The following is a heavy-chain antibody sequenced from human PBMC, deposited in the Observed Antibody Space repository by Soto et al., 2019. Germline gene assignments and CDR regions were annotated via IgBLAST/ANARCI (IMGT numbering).Heavy chain of an antibody. J-gene: IGHJ4*02. Sequence: QITLKEAGPTLVQPTQTLTLTCTFSGFSLTNDRVGVGWIRQPSGEALEWLAVIYWDDSKNYRPSLESRLTLTKDPAQNQVALTMTNTHSVDTATYYCAHAYGGRSLYWGQGTLVTVSS. D-gene: IGHD1-26*01. CDR1: GFSLTNDRVG. CDR2: IYWDDSK. CDR3: AHAYGGRSLY. V-gene: IGHV2-5*02.